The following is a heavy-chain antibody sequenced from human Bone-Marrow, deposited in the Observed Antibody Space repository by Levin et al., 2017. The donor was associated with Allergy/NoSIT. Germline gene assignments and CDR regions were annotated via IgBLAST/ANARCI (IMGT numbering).Heavy chain of an antibody. Sequence: GESLKISCAASGFTFRSHWMRWIRQAPGKGLEWVASINGDGNEKYYVDSVKGRFTVSRDNADNSLYLQMTSLRAEDMATYYCARLVGSTASDYWGQGTVVTVSS. CDR2: INGDGNEK. D-gene: IGHD6-13*01. CDR1: GFTFRSHW. V-gene: IGHV3-7*01. J-gene: IGHJ4*02. CDR3: ARLVGSTASDY.